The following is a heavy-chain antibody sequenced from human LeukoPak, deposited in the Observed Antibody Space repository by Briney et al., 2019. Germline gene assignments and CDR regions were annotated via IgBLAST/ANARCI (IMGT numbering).Heavy chain of an antibody. CDR2: ISSSSRYI. Sequence: GGSLRLSCSASGFTFSTYSMNWVRQAPGKGLEWVSSISSSSRYIYYADSVKGRFTISRDNAKNSLYLQMNSLRAEDTAVYYCARWDFSLDAFDIWGQGTMVTVSS. CDR1: GFTFSTYS. D-gene: IGHD1-26*01. J-gene: IGHJ3*02. CDR3: ARWDFSLDAFDI. V-gene: IGHV3-21*01.